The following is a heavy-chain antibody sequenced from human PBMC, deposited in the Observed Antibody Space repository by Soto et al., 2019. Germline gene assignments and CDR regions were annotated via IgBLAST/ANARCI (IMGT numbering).Heavy chain of an antibody. CDR2: IDWDDDK. D-gene: IGHD2-2*01. J-gene: IGHJ6*02. CDR1: GFSLSTSGMR. V-gene: IGHV2-70*04. CDR3: ARSCSSTSCYLNYYYGMDV. Sequence: SGPTLVNPTQTLTLTCTFSGFSLSTSGMRVSWIRQPPGKALEWLARIDWDDDKFYSTSLKTRLTISKDTSKNQVVLTMTNMDPVDTATYYCARSCSSTSCYLNYYYGMDVRGQGTTVTVSS.